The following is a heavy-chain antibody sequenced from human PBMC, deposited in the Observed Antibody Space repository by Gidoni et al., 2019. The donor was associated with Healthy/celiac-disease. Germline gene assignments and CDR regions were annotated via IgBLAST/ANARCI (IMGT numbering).Heavy chain of an antibody. CDR3: AKDLDTAMATYYFDY. V-gene: IGHV3-23*01. CDR1: GFTFRSYA. Sequence: EVQLLESGGGLVQPGVSLRLSCAASGFTFRSYAMRWVRQAPGKGLEWVSAISGSGGSTYSADSVKGRFTISRDNSKNTLYLQMNSLRAEDTAVYYCAKDLDTAMATYYFDYWGQGTLVTVSS. CDR2: ISGSGGST. D-gene: IGHD5-18*01. J-gene: IGHJ4*02.